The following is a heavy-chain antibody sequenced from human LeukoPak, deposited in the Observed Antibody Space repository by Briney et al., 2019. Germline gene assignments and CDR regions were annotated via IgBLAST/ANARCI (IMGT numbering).Heavy chain of an antibody. CDR2: IISSSSRI. Sequence: PGGSLRLSCAASGFTFSSYTMMWVRQAPGKGLEYVSSIISSSSRIFYADSVRGRFTISRDNAKNSLYLQMNSLRAGDTAVYYCARVPVGYQGYSSAWYTDYWGQGTLVSVSS. D-gene: IGHD6-19*01. J-gene: IGHJ4*02. V-gene: IGHV3-21*01. CDR3: ARVPVGYQGYSSAWYTDY. CDR1: GFTFSSYT.